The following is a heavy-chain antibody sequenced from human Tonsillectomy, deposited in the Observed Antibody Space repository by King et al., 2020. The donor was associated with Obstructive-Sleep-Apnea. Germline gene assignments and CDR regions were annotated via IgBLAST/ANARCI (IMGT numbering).Heavy chain of an antibody. CDR2: IYWDDDK. CDR1: GFSLKTSGVG. Sequence: TLKESGPTLVKPTQTLTLTCTFSGFSLKTSGVGVAWIRQPPGKALEWLTLIYWDDDKRFSPSLESRLTITKDTSTNQVVLTMTNMDPVDTATYYCAQLRSGWFSGGSGAFDFWGKGTTVTVSS. CDR3: AQLRSGWFSGGSGAFDF. V-gene: IGHV2-5*02. D-gene: IGHD6-19*01. J-gene: IGHJ3*01.